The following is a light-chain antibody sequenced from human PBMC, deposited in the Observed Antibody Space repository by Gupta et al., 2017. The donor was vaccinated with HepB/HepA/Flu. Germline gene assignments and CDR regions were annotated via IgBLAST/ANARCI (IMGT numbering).Light chain of an antibody. CDR1: SSDIGGYNY. CDR2: DIN. J-gene: IGLJ1*01. V-gene: IGLV2-14*03. Sequence: QSALTQPASVSGSPGQSITISCTGTSSDIGGYNYVSWYQQHPGTAPKLIIYDINYRPSGVSNRFSGSKSGDTASLTISGLQAEDEADYYCSSYTSSSTLDVFGTGTKVTVL. CDR3: SSYTSSSTLDV.